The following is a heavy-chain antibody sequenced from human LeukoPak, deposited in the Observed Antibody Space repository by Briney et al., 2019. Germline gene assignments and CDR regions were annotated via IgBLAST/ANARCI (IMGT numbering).Heavy chain of an antibody. CDR3: ARDDSSGYYTY. V-gene: IGHV4-34*01. J-gene: IGHJ4*02. D-gene: IGHD3-22*01. CDR2: INHSGST. Sequence: SSETLSLTCAVYGGSFSGYYWSWIRQPPGKGLEWIGEINHSGSTNYNPSLKSRVTISVDTSKNQSSLKLSSVTAADTAVYYCARDDSSGYYTYWGQGTLVTVSS. CDR1: GGSFSGYY.